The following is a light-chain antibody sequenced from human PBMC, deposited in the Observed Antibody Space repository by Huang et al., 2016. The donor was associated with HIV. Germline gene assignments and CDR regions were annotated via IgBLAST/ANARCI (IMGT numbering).Light chain of an antibody. CDR3: QQYDTFS. Sequence: EVVLTQSPGILSLSAGERASLSCRASRNLTNSQLAWYQQKVGQPPRPLVVGASTRVSGVPERFTGGVSGRDFTLSISGLEPDDFATYYCQQYDTFSFGQGTRLE. CDR1: RNLTNSQ. CDR2: GAS. J-gene: IGKJ2*01. V-gene: IGKV3-20*01.